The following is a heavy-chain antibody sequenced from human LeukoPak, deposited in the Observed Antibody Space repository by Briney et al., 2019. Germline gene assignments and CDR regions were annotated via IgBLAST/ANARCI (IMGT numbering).Heavy chain of an antibody. Sequence: PGGSLRLSCAASGITFNTYSMHWVRQAPGKGLEWVAAISYDGSNKYYADSVKGRFTVSRDNSKNTLYLLLNSLRAEDTAVYYCASQIAAAGTYLTPDYWGQGTLVTVSS. CDR3: ASQIAAAGTYLTPDY. J-gene: IGHJ4*02. D-gene: IGHD6-13*01. V-gene: IGHV3-30-3*01. CDR2: ISYDGSNK. CDR1: GITFNTYS.